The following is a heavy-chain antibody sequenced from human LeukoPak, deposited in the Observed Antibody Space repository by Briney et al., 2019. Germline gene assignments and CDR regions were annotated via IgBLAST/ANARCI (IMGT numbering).Heavy chain of an antibody. CDR1: GFTFSSYW. J-gene: IGHJ4*02. CDR2: IKQDGSEK. Sequence: GRSLRLSCAASGFTFSSYWMSCVRQAPGKGREWVANIKQDGSEKYYVDSVKGRFTISRDNAKNSLYLQMNSLRAEDTAVYYCARAGRDYYDSSGYYRGNYFDYWGQGTLVTVSS. V-gene: IGHV3-7*03. D-gene: IGHD3-22*01. CDR3: ARAGRDYYDSSGYYRGNYFDY.